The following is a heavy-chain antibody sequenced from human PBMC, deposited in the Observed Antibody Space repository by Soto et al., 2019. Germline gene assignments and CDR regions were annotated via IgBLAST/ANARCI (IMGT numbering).Heavy chain of an antibody. CDR1: GYTFSNYG. CDR2: ISAYNGNA. Sequence: QVQLVQSGVEVKKPGASVKVSCKASGYTFSNYGISWMRQAPGRGLEWMGWISAYNGNANYAQNFQGRVTMTTDTSTSTAYMELRSLRSDDTAVYYCASRSGQLPYYFDYWGQGTLVTVSS. CDR3: ASRSGQLPYYFDY. D-gene: IGHD6-6*01. V-gene: IGHV1-18*01. J-gene: IGHJ4*02.